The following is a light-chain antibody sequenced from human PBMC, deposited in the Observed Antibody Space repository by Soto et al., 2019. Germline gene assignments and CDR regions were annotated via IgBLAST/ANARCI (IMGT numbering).Light chain of an antibody. CDR2: KVS. J-gene: IGKJ4*01. Sequence: DVVMTQSPLSLPATLGQPASISCRSSQSLGYGDGNTYLHWFQQRPGQSPRRLIYKVSNRDPGVPDRFSGSGSGTDFTLQISRVEAEDVGVYYCVQGTYWPPTFGEGTKVESK. V-gene: IGKV2-30*01. CDR1: QSLGYGDGNTY. CDR3: VQGTYWPPT.